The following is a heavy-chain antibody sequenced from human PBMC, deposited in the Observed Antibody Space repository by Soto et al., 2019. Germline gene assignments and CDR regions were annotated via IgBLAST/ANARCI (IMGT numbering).Heavy chain of an antibody. CDR3: ARDVFTIFGVVTPNDAFDI. J-gene: IGHJ3*02. CDR1: GYTFTSYG. V-gene: IGHV1-18*01. Sequence: ASVKVSCKASGYTFTSYGISWVRQAPGQGHKWMGWISAYNGNTNYAQKLQSRVTMTTDTSTSTAYMELRSLRSDDTAVYYCARDVFTIFGVVTPNDAFDIWGQGTMVTVS. CDR2: ISAYNGNT. D-gene: IGHD3-3*01.